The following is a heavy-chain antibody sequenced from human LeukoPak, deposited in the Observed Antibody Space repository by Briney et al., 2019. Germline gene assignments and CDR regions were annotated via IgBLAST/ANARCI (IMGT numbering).Heavy chain of an antibody. CDR3: ARAPGYSSSWYYFDY. D-gene: IGHD6-13*01. CDR1: GFVFSSYA. CDR2: LRGDGET. J-gene: IGHJ4*02. Sequence: GGSLRLSCAASGFVFSSYAMSWVRQTPARGLEWVSSLRGDGETFYADSVKGRFTISRDNSKNTLYLQMNSLRAEDTAVYYCARAPGYSSSWYYFDYWGQGTLVTVSS. V-gene: IGHV3-NL1*01.